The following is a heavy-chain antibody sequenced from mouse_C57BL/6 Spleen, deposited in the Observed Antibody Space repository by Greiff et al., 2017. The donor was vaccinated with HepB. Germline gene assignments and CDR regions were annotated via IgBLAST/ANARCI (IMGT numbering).Heavy chain of an antibody. Sequence: EVKLVESGEGLVKPGGSLKLSCAASGFTFSSYAMSWVRQTPEKRLEWVAYISSGGDSIYYADTVKGRFTISRDNARNTLYLQMSSLKSEDTAVYYCTRSSRGWYFDVWGTGTTVTVSS. V-gene: IGHV5-9-1*02. CDR3: TRSSRGWYFDV. CDR2: ISSGGDSI. D-gene: IGHD1-1*01. CDR1: GFTFSSYA. J-gene: IGHJ1*03.